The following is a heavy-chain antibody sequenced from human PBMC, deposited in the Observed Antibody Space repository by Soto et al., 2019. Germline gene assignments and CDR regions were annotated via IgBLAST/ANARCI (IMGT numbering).Heavy chain of an antibody. CDR3: AKDFPNSDWYPNPVGY. Sequence: EVQLLESGGDLVQPGGSLRLSCAASGFIFSTCAMSWVRQAPGKGLAWVSAISSSGLTTYYADSVKGRFTISRDNSQNMLYLQMTSLRSDDTAIYDCAKDFPNSDWYPNPVGYWGQGTLVTVSS. CDR1: GFIFSTCA. J-gene: IGHJ4*02. D-gene: IGHD6-19*01. CDR2: ISSSGLTT. V-gene: IGHV3-23*01.